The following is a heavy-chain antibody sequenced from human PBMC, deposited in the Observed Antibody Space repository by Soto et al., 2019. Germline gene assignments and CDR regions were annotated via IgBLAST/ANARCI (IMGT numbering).Heavy chain of an antibody. V-gene: IGHV3-15*07. J-gene: IGHJ4*02. D-gene: IGHD6-19*01. CDR3: TTRGWHDY. CDR1: GFIFTDAW. CDR2: IKSKSDGGTT. Sequence: EVQLVESGGGLVKPGGSLRVSCAASGFIFTDAWMNWVRQAPGKGLEWVGRIKSKSDGGTTDYAAPVKGRFTISRDDSKNTLYLQLNSLKTEDTAVYYFTTRGWHDYWGQGTLVTVSS.